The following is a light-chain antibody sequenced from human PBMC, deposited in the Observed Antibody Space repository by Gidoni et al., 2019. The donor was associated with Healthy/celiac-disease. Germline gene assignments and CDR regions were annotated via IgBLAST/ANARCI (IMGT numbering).Light chain of an antibody. V-gene: IGKV1-39*01. CDR3: QQSYSTLWT. J-gene: IGKJ1*01. CDR1: QSISSY. CDR2: AAS. Sequence: IQMTQSPSSLSASVGDRVTITCRASQSISSYLNWYQQKPGKDPKLLIYAASSLQSGVPSRFSGSGSGTDFTLTISSLQPEEFATYYWQQSYSTLWTFGQGTKVEIK.